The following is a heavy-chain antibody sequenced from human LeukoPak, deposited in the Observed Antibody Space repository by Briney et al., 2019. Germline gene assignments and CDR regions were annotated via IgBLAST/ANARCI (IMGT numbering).Heavy chain of an antibody. CDR1: GFTFSSYS. D-gene: IGHD2-2*01. CDR2: IDTTSSTM. J-gene: IGHJ4*02. V-gene: IGHV3-48*01. CDR3: VKESPYPEGSTARIYYFDN. Sequence: GGSLRLSCAPSGFTFSSYSMNWVRQAPGKGLEWVSFIDTTSSTMYYADSVKGRFSISRDNAKNSLFLQMNSLRAEDTAVYYCVKESPYPEGSTARIYYFDNWGQGTLVTVSS.